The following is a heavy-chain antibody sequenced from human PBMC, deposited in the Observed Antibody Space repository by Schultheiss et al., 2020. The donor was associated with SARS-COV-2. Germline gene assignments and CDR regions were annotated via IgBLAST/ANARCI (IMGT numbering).Heavy chain of an antibody. V-gene: IGHV3-23*01. Sequence: GGSLRLSCAASGFTFSSYAMHWVRQAPGKGLEWVSGISVSGDRADYADSVKGRFTISRDNSKNTVYLQVNTLRAEDTAIYYCAKDRGTTAGIYYYYGMDVWGQGTTVTVSS. J-gene: IGHJ6*02. CDR1: GFTFSSYA. CDR2: ISVSGDRA. CDR3: AKDRGTTAGIYYYYGMDV. D-gene: IGHD2/OR15-2a*01.